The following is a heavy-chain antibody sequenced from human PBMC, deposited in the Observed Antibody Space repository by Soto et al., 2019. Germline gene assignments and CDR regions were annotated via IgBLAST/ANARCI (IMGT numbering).Heavy chain of an antibody. V-gene: IGHV3-30*18. J-gene: IGHJ4*02. CDR1: GFTSGRYG. D-gene: IGHD3-10*01. Sequence: VESGGGVVQPGRSLKLSCAASGFTSGRYGMHWVRQAPGKALEWVAVISYDGINKYYAYSVKGRFTISRDNSRNILYLRVVNLRAEDTAVYSCAKDQRMYYYGSGSDSGGQGTLVTVSS. CDR2: ISYDGINK. CDR3: AKDQRMYYYGSGSDS.